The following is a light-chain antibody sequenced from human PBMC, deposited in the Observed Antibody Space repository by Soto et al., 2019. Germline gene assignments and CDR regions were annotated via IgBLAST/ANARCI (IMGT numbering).Light chain of an antibody. CDR2: KAS. V-gene: IGKV1-5*03. CDR3: QQYNSYPWT. Sequence: DIPMTQSPSTLSAYVGDRVTITCRASQSISSWLAWYQQKPGKAPKLLIYKASSLESGVPSRFSGSGSGTEFTLTISSLQPDDFATYYCQQYNSYPWTFGQGTKVDIK. CDR1: QSISSW. J-gene: IGKJ1*01.